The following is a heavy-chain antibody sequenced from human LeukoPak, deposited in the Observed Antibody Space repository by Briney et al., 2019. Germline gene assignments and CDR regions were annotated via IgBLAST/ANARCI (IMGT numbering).Heavy chain of an antibody. D-gene: IGHD6-19*01. CDR2: IYYSGST. V-gene: IGHV4-39*07. J-gene: IGHJ4*02. CDR1: GGSISSSSYY. Sequence: SETLSLTCTVSGGSISSSSYYWGWIRQPPGKGLEWIGSIYYSGSTYYNPSLKSRVTISVDTSKNQFSLQLNSVTPDDTAVYYCAREAASSGWGFDLWGQGTLVTVSS. CDR3: AREAASSGWGFDL.